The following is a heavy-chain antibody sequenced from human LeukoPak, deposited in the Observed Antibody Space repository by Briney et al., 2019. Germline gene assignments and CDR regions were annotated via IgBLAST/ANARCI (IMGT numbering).Heavy chain of an antibody. V-gene: IGHV4-4*07. Sequence: SETLSLTCTVPGGSISSYYWSWIRQPAGKGLEWIGRMHISGSTNYNPSLKSLVTMSVDTSKNQFSLNVSSVTAADTAVYYCTRNQGTLYCGGDCYPDAFDIWGQGTMVTVSS. J-gene: IGHJ3*02. CDR2: MHISGST. CDR3: TRNQGTLYCGGDCYPDAFDI. D-gene: IGHD2-21*01. CDR1: GGSISSYY.